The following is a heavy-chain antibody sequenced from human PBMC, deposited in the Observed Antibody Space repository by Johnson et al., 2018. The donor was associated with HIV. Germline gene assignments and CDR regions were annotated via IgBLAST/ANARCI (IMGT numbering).Heavy chain of an antibody. D-gene: IGHD1-26*01. CDR1: GFTFSTYA. Sequence: VQLVESGGGLVQPGGSLGLSCAASGFTFSTYAMTWVRQAPGKGLEWVSVIYSAGSTYYADSLKGRFTISRDNSKNTLYLLMNSLRVEDTAVYYCTKASPNGPMWVFDAFDKWGQGTMVTVSS. V-gene: IGHV3-23*03. CDR2: IYSAGST. J-gene: IGHJ3*02. CDR3: TKASPNGPMWVFDAFDK.